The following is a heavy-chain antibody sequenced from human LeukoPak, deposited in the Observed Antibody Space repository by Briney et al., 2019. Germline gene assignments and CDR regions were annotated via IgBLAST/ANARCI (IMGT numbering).Heavy chain of an antibody. V-gene: IGHV3-23*01. CDR1: GFTLSSYS. CDR3: AKDRGYCSGGSCCFDY. Sequence: GESLRLSCVASGFTLSSYSMNWVRQAPGKGLEWVSAISGSGGTTYYEDSVKGRFTISRDNFKNTLYLQMNSLRAEDTAVYYCAKDRGYCSGGSCCFDYWGQGTLVTVSS. J-gene: IGHJ4*02. CDR2: ISGSGGTT. D-gene: IGHD2-15*01.